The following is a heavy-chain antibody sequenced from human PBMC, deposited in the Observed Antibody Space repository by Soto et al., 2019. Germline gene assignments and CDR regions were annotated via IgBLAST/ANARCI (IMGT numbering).Heavy chain of an antibody. Sequence: GASVKVSCKASGYTFTSYGISWVRQAPGQGLEWMGWTSAYNGNTNYAQKLQGRVTMTTDTSTSTAYMELRSLRSDDTAVYYCARVVIAVAGLKFPVAYWGQGTLVTVSS. CDR3: ARVVIAVAGLKFPVAY. CDR2: TSAYNGNT. V-gene: IGHV1-18*01. CDR1: GYTFTSYG. D-gene: IGHD6-19*01. J-gene: IGHJ4*02.